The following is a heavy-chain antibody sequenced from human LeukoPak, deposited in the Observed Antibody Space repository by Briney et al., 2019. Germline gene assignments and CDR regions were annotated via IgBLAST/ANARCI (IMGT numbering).Heavy chain of an antibody. V-gene: IGHV5-51*01. J-gene: IGHJ4*02. CDR1: GYNFTNYW. CDR2: IYPDDSNT. D-gene: IGHD6-13*01. CDR3: ARLAVSSIWSVYFDY. Sequence: GGSLRLSCKGFGYNFTNYWIGWVRQMPGKGLEWMGIIYPDDSNTRYSPSFQGQVTISADKSISTGYLQWSSLKASDTAIYYCARLAVSSIWSVYFDYWGQGTLVTVSS.